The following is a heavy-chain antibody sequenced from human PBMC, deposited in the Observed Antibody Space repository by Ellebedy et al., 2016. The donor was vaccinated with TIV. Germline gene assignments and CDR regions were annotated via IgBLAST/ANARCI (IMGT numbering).Heavy chain of an antibody. V-gene: IGHV3-7*01. D-gene: IGHD2/OR15-2a*01. CDR2: INPDGSEK. CDR3: ARDSDYLAGYYYGMDV. J-gene: IGHJ6*02. Sequence: PGGSLRLSCAASGFTFSIYWMSWVRQAPGKGLEWVANINPDGSEKYYADSVKGRFTISRDNSKNTLYLQMNSLRAEDTAVYYCARDSDYLAGYYYGMDVWGQGTTVTVSS. CDR1: GFTFSIYW.